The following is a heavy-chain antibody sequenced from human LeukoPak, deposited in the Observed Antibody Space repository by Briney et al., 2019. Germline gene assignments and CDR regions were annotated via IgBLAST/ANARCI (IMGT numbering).Heavy chain of an antibody. J-gene: IGHJ4*02. Sequence: ASVKVSCKASGYTFTSYGISWVRQAPGQVLEWMGWISAYNGNTNYAQKLQGRVTMTTDTSASTAYMELRSLRSDDTAVYYCARAGADCSSTSCCFIAPNDYWGQGTLVTVSS. CDR1: GYTFTSYG. V-gene: IGHV1-18*01. CDR2: ISAYNGNT. CDR3: ARAGADCSSTSCCFIAPNDY. D-gene: IGHD2-2*01.